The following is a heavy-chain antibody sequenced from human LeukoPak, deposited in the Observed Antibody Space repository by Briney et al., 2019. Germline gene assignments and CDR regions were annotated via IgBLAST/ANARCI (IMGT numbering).Heavy chain of an antibody. CDR1: GGSISSGGYY. CDR2: IYYSGST. CDR3: ARAMVPYWYFDL. V-gene: IGHV4-31*03. J-gene: IGHJ2*01. Sequence: PSETLSLTCTVSGGSISSGGYYWSWIRQHPGKGLEWIGYIYYSGSTYYNPSLKSRVTISVDTSKNQFSLKLSSVTAADTAVYYCARAMVPYWYFDLWGRGTLVTVSS. D-gene: IGHD3-10*01.